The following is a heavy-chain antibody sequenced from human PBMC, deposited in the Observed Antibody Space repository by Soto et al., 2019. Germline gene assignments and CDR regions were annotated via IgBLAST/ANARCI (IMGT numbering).Heavy chain of an antibody. CDR3: ASSHAGAHITAAVH. Sequence: QTLSLTCAVAGGSISSGGYSWSWIRQPPGKGLEWIGYIYHSGSTYYNPSLKSRVTISVDRSKNQFSLKLSSVTAADTAVYYCASSHAGAHITAAVHWGQGPWSPSPQ. V-gene: IGHV4-30-2*01. CDR1: GGSISSGGYS. D-gene: IGHD6-13*01. J-gene: IGHJ1*01. CDR2: IYHSGST.